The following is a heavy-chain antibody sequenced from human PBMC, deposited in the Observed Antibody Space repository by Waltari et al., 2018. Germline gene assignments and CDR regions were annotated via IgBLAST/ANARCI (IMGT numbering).Heavy chain of an antibody. Sequence: EVQLVESGGGLVQPGRSLRLSCAASGFSFDDYAMHWVRQAPGKGLGWASGCSWKSGSTAYADSVEGRFTISRDNAKNSLYLQMHSLRPEDTALYYCVKDRGLYSSSSGLDYWGQGTLVTVSS. J-gene: IGHJ4*02. CDR3: VKDRGLYSSSSGLDY. V-gene: IGHV3-9*01. CDR1: GFSFDDYA. D-gene: IGHD6-6*01. CDR2: CSWKSGST.